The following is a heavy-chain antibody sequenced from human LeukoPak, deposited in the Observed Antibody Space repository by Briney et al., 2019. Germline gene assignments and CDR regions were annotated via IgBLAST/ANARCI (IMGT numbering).Heavy chain of an antibody. D-gene: IGHD3-22*01. CDR1: GGSISSSSYY. CDR3: ARGLYYYNSSGYYSDAFDI. V-gene: IGHV4-39*07. Sequence: SETLSLTCTVSGGSISSSSYYWGWIRQPPGKGLEWIGSIYYSGSTYYNPSLKSRVTISVDTSKNQFSLKLSSVTAADTAVYYCARGLYYYNSSGYYSDAFDIWGQGTMVTVSS. CDR2: IYYSGST. J-gene: IGHJ3*02.